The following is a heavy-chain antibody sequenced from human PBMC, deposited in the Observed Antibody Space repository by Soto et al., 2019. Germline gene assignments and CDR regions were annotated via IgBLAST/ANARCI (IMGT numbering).Heavy chain of an antibody. V-gene: IGHV1-69*01. CDR3: AASGRDVLGYEYKDTEGFDI. CDR1: GGTFSNFA. D-gene: IGHD6-6*01. Sequence: QVQLVQSGAEVKKPGSSVKVSCKASGGTFSNFAVSWVRQAPGQGLEWMGGIIPLFGIAKYAQKFEDRVTIIADDSTNTASMDLSGLRSEDTAVYYCAASGRDVLGYEYKDTEGFDIWGQGTLVTVSS. J-gene: IGHJ3*02. CDR2: IIPLFGIA.